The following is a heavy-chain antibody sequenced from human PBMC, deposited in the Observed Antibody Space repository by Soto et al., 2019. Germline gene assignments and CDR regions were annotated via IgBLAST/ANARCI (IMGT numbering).Heavy chain of an antibody. CDR1: GYTFTSYG. CDR2: ISAYNGNT. D-gene: IGHD2-2*02. CDR3: ARVGYCSSTSCYRGWFDP. Sequence: QVPLVQSGAEVKKPGASVKVSCKASGYTFTSYGISWVRQAPGQGLEWMGWISAYNGNTNYAQKLQGRVTMTTDTSTSTAYMELRSLRSDDTAVYYCARVGYCSSTSCYRGWFDPWGQGTLVTVSS. V-gene: IGHV1-18*04. J-gene: IGHJ5*02.